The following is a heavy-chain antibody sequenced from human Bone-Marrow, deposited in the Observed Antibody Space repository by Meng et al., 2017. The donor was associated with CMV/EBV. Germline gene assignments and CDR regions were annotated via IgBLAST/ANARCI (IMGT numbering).Heavy chain of an antibody. CDR1: GFTFSGSA. Sequence: GESLKISCAASGFTFSGSAMHWVRQASGKGLEWVGRIRSKANSYATAYAASVKGRFTISRDDSKNTAYLQMNSLKTEDTAVYYCTRITMVRGVITTRSGLDVWVQGTKVTVSS. CDR2: IRSKANSYAT. D-gene: IGHD3-10*01. CDR3: TRITMVRGVITTRSGLDV. V-gene: IGHV3-73*01. J-gene: IGHJ6*02.